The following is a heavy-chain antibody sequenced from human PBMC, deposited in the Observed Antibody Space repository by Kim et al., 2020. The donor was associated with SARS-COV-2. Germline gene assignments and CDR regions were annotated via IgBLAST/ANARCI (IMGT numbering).Heavy chain of an antibody. Sequence: ADSVKGRFTISRDNSKTTLYLQMNSLRGEDTAVYYCARDWIAVRPGWFDPWGQGTLVTVSS. CDR3: ARDWIAVRPGWFDP. J-gene: IGHJ5*02. D-gene: IGHD6-6*01. V-gene: IGHV3-33*01.